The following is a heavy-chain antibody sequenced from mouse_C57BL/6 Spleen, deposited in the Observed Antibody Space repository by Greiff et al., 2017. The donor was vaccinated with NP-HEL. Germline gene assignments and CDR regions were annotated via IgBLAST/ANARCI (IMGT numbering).Heavy chain of an antibody. Sequence: VQLQQSGTELVKPGASVKLSCKASGYTFTSYWMHWVKQRPGQGLEWIGNINPSNVGTNYNEKFKSKATLTVDKSSSTAYMQLSSLTSEDSAVYYGARSTGTGGFAYWGQGTLVTVSA. V-gene: IGHV1-53*01. CDR1: GYTFTSYW. CDR2: INPSNVGT. D-gene: IGHD4-1*02. CDR3: ARSTGTGGFAY. J-gene: IGHJ3*01.